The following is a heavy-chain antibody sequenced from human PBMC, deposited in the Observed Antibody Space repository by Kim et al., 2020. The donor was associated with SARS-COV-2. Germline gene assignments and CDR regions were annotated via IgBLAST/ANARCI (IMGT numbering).Heavy chain of an antibody. CDR1: GFTFSSYA. D-gene: IGHD3-16*02. CDR2: ISGSGGST. CDR3: AKVPYDYVWGSYRPLIPYFDY. V-gene: IGHV3-23*01. J-gene: IGHJ4*02. Sequence: GGSLRLSCAASGFTFSSYAMSWVRQAPGKGLEWVSAISGSGGSTYYADSVKGRFTISRDNSKNTLYLQMNSLRAEDTAVYYCAKVPYDYVWGSYRPLIPYFDYWGQGPLVTVSS.